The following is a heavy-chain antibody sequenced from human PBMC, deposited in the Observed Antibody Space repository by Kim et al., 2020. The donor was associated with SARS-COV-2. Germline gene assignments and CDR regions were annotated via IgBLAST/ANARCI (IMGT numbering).Heavy chain of an antibody. Sequence: GGSLRLSCAASGFTFSSYGMHWVRQAPGKGLEWVAVISYDGSNKYYADSVKGRFTISRDNSKNTLYLQMNSLRAEDTAVYYCAKDLKDSSGDFQHWGQGTLVTVSS. CDR2: ISYDGSNK. V-gene: IGHV3-30*18. D-gene: IGHD3-22*01. CDR1: GFTFSSYG. J-gene: IGHJ1*01. CDR3: AKDLKDSSGDFQH.